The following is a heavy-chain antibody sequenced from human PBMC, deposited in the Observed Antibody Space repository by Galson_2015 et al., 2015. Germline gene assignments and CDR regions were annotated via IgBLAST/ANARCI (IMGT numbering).Heavy chain of an antibody. CDR3: ARASGDNPSGGGYFDY. J-gene: IGHJ4*02. V-gene: IGHV3-30-3*01. Sequence: CAASGFTFGSYAMHWVHQAPGKGLEWVAVISYDGSNKYYADSVKGRFTISRDNSKNTLYLQMNSLRAEDTAVYYCARASGDNPSGGGYFDYWGQGTLVTVSS. D-gene: IGHD2-15*01. CDR2: ISYDGSNK. CDR1: GFTFGSYA.